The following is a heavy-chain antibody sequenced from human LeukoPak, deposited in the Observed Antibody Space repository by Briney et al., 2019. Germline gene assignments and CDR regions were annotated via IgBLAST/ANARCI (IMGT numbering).Heavy chain of an antibody. CDR2: IIPIFGTA. Sequence: ASVKVSCKASGGTFSSYAISWVRQAPGQGLEWMGGIIPIFGTANYAQKFQGRVTITADESTSTAYMELSSLRSEDTAVYYCARKGNDYGEGSSWFDPWGQGTLVTVSS. D-gene: IGHD4-17*01. J-gene: IGHJ5*02. CDR3: ARKGNDYGEGSSWFDP. CDR1: GGTFSSYA. V-gene: IGHV1-69*13.